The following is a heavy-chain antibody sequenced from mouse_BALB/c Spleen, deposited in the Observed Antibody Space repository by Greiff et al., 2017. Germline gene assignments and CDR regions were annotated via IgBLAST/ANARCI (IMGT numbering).Heavy chain of an antibody. V-gene: IGHV5-12-1*01. Sequence: EVMLVESGGGLVKLGGSLKLSCAASGFAFSSYDMSWVRQTPEKRLEWVAYISSGGGSTYYPDTVKGRFTISRDNAKNTLYLQMSSLKSEDTAMYYCARHKATKGAMDYWGQGTSVTVSS. CDR3: ARHKATKGAMDY. CDR2: ISSGGGST. J-gene: IGHJ4*01. D-gene: IGHD3-2*02. CDR1: GFAFSSYD.